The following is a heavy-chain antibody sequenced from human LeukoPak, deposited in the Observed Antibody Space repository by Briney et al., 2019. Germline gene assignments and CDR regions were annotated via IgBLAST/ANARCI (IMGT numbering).Heavy chain of an antibody. CDR3: AKGRAILPFDP. CDR1: GFTFYSYA. CDR2: ISGTGGST. D-gene: IGHD2-2*01. Sequence: GGSLRLSCAASGFTFYSYAMSWVRQAPGKGLEWVSVISGTGGSTYYADSVKGRFTISRDNSKNTLYLQMNSLRAEDTAVYYCAKGRAILPFDPWGQGTLVTVSS. J-gene: IGHJ5*02. V-gene: IGHV3-23*01.